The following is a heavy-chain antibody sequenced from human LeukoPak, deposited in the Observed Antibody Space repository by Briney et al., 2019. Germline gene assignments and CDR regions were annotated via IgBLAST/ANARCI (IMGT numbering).Heavy chain of an antibody. V-gene: IGHV4-38-2*02. CDR2: FYHSGNT. CDR3: ARTPQSSNSYFDY. D-gene: IGHD2/OR15-2a*01. Sequence: PSETLSLTCIVSGYSISSGYFRAWIRQPPGKGLEWIGAFYHSGNTYYNPSLKNRVTVSVDTSKNQFSLKLSSVTAADTAVYYGARTPQSSNSYFDYWGQGILVTVSS. CDR1: GYSISSGYF. J-gene: IGHJ4*02.